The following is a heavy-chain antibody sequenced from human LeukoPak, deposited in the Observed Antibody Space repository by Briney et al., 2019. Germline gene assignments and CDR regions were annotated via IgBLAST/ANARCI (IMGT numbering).Heavy chain of an antibody. V-gene: IGHV3-33*01. J-gene: IGHJ6*02. CDR2: IWYDGSNK. CDR1: GFTFSSYG. CDR3: ARARYNYYDSSGYVHYYYYYGMDV. D-gene: IGHD3-22*01. Sequence: GGSLRLSCAASGFTFSSYGMHWVRQAPGKGLEWVAVIWYDGSNKYYADSVKGRFTISRDNPKNTLYLQMNSLRAEDTAVYYCARARYNYYDSSGYVHYYYYYGMDVWGQGTTVTVSS.